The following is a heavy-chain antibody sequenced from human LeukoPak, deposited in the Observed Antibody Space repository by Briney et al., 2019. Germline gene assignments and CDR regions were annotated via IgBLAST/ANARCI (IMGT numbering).Heavy chain of an antibody. V-gene: IGHV4-31*01. J-gene: IGHJ4*02. CDR1: GVSISSGNYY. CDR2: LSSIGST. Sequence: SETLSLTCTVSGVSISSGNYYWTWIRQRPGQGLEWLGCLSSIGSTYYNPSLKSQLSISVGTSKNQFSLSLTSVTAADTALYYCVRDRGDYSGDPGYFDLWGQGIQVTASS. CDR3: VRDRGDYSGDPGYFDL. D-gene: IGHD4-23*01.